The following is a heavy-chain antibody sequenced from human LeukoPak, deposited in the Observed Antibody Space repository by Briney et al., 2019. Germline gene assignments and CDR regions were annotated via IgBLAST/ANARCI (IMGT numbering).Heavy chain of an antibody. D-gene: IGHD6-19*01. Sequence: GGSLRLSCAASGFTVSSNYMSWVRQAPGKGLEWVSVIYSGGSTYYADSVKGRFTISRDNSKNTLYLQMNSLRAEDTAVYYCARERERQWLAADYWGQGTLVTVSS. V-gene: IGHV3-66*01. CDR2: IYSGGST. J-gene: IGHJ4*02. CDR1: GFTVSSNY. CDR3: ARERERQWLAADY.